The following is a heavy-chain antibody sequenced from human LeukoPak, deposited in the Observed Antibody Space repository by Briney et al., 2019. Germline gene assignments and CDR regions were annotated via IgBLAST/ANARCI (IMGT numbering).Heavy chain of an antibody. CDR2: FDPEDGET. CDR3: ATGHDILTGYYS. Sequence: ASVTVSFTVSGYTLTELSMHWVRQAPGKGLEWMGGFDPEDGETIYAQKFQGRVTMTEDTSTDTAYMELSSLRSEDTAVYYCATGHDILTGYYSWGQGTLVTVSS. D-gene: IGHD3-9*01. V-gene: IGHV1-24*01. J-gene: IGHJ4*02. CDR1: GYTLTELS.